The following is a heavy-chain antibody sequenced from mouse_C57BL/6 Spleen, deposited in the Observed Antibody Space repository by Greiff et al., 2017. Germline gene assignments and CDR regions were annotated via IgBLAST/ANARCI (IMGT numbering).Heavy chain of an antibody. CDR3: ARDTTVPLYFDY. CDR1: GYSITSGYY. D-gene: IGHD1-1*01. V-gene: IGHV3-6*01. CDR2: ISYDGSN. Sequence: VQLKESGPGLVKPSQSLSLTCSVTGYSITSGYYWNWIRQFPGNKLEWMGYISYDGSNNYNPSLKNRISITRDTSKNQFFLKLNSVTTEDTATYYCARDTTVPLYFDYWGQGTTLTVSS. J-gene: IGHJ2*01.